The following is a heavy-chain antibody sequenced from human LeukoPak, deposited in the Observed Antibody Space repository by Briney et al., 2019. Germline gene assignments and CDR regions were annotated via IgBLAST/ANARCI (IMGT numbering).Heavy chain of an antibody. V-gene: IGHV4-34*01. CDR1: GGSFSGYY. Sequence: SETLSLTCAVYGGSFSGYYWSWVRQPPGKGLEWIGEINHSGSTNYNPSLKSRVTISVDTSKNQFSLKLSSVTAADTAVYYCARGRSLDYWGQGTLVTVSS. J-gene: IGHJ4*02. CDR2: INHSGST. CDR3: ARGRSLDY.